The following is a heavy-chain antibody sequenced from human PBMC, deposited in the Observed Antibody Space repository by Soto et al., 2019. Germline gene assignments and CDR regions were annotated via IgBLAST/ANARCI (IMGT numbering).Heavy chain of an antibody. D-gene: IGHD1-7*01. CDR3: IRAFDWNYD. CDR1: GFSLTTEGVG. J-gene: IGHJ4*02. Sequence: QITLKESGPTLLKPTQTLTVTFTISGFSLTTEGVGVGWIRQPPGKALEWLASVYWHEDVLKNPSLGNRVTITRDTAKRQVVLTLTNMDPVDTATYYCIRAFDWNYDWGQGILVTVSS. CDR2: VYWHEDV. V-gene: IGHV2-5*04.